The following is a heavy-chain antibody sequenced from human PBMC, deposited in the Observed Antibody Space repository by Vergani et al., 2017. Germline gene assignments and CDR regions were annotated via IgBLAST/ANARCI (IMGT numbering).Heavy chain of an antibody. CDR2: IYYSGST. D-gene: IGHD4-17*01. CDR3: AREGFKDYGFDY. V-gene: IGHV4-59*01. J-gene: IGHJ4*02. CDR1: GGSISSYY. Sequence: QVQLQQWGAGLLKPSETLSLTCTVSGGSISSYYWSWIRQPPGKGLEWIGYIYYSGSTNYNPSLKSRVTISVDTSKNQFSLKLSSVTAADTAVYYCAREGFKDYGFDYWGQGTLVTVSS.